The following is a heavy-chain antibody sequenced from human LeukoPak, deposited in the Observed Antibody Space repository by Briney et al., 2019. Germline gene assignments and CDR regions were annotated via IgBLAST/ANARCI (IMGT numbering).Heavy chain of an antibody. CDR2: ISAYNGNT. CDR1: GYTFTIYG. Sequence: GASVKVSCKASGYTFTIYGISWVRQAPGQGLEWMGWISAYNGNTNYAQKLQGRVTMTTDASTSTAYMELRSLRSDNTAVYYCARDVEVDICFDYWGQGTLVTVSS. J-gene: IGHJ4*02. V-gene: IGHV1-18*01. CDR3: ARDVEVDICFDY. D-gene: IGHD5-12*01.